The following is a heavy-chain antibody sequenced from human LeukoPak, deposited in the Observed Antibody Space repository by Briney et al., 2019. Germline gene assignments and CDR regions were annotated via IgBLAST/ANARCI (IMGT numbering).Heavy chain of an antibody. J-gene: IGHJ4*02. V-gene: IGHV3-15*01. D-gene: IGHD3-10*01. CDR1: GFTFRNAW. CDR3: TTSYMVRGVILTYYFDY. Sequence: GGSLRLSCAAPGFTFRNAWMSWVRQAPGKGLEWVGRIKSKTDGGTTDYAAPVKGRFAISRDDSKNTLYLQMNSLKTEDTAVYYCTTSYMVRGVILTYYFDYWGQGTLVTVSS. CDR2: IKSKTDGGTT.